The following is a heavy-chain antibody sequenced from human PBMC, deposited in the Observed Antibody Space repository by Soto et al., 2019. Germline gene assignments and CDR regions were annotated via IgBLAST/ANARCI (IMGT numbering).Heavy chain of an antibody. V-gene: IGHV1-69*13. Sequence: VNVSCKASVGTFSSYAISWVRQAPGQGLEWMGGIIPIFGTANYAQKFQGRVTITADESTSTAYMELSSLRSEDTAVYYCARVSTVTKDFDYWGQGTLVTVSS. D-gene: IGHD4-17*01. J-gene: IGHJ4*02. CDR3: ARVSTVTKDFDY. CDR1: VGTFSSYA. CDR2: IIPIFGTA.